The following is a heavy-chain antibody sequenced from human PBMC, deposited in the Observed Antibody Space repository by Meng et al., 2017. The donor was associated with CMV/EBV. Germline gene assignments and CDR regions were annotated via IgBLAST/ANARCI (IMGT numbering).Heavy chain of an antibody. V-gene: IGHV4-34*01. CDR1: GGSFSDYY. J-gene: IGHJ4*02. D-gene: IGHD3-22*01. Sequence: SETLSLTCAVYGGSFSDYYWSWIRQPPGKGLEWIGEINHSGSTNYNPSLKSRVTMSIDTSKNQFSLRLSSVTAADTAVYYCARKNFYDGNGRLDYWGQGTLVTVSS. CDR2: INHSGST. CDR3: ARKNFYDGNGRLDY.